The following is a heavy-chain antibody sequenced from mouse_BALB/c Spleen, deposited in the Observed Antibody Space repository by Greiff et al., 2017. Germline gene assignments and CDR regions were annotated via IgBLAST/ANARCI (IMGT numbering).Heavy chain of an antibody. CDR3: ARVVLVTTVRAMDY. J-gene: IGHJ4*01. CDR1: GFTFSSYA. CDR2: ISSGGST. V-gene: IGHV5-6-5*01. D-gene: IGHD1-1*01. Sequence: EVMLVESGGGLVKPGGSLKLSCAASGFTFSSYAMSWVRQTPEKRLEWVASISSGGSTYYPDSVKGRFTISRDNARNILYLQMSSLRSEDTAMYYCARVVLVTTVRAMDYWGQGTSDTVSS.